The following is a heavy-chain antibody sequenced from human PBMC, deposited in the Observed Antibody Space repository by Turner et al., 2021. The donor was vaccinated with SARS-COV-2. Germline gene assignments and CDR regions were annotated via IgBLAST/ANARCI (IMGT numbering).Heavy chain of an antibody. CDR1: GFTFSSYA. D-gene: IGHD6-6*01. CDR3: ARDGYSSSSIGYNWFDP. V-gene: IGHV3-30-3*01. J-gene: IGHJ5*02. CDR2: ISYDRNNK. Sequence: QVQLVESGGGVVQPGRSLRLSCAASGFTFSSYAMHWVRQATGKGLEWVAVISYDRNNKYYADSVKGRFTISRDNSKNTLYLQMNSLRAEDTAVYYCARDGYSSSSIGYNWFDPWGQGTLVTVSS.